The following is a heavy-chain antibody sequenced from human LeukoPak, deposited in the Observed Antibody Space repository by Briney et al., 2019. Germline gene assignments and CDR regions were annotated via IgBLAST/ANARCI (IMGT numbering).Heavy chain of an antibody. CDR3: ARQKEHYDFWSGYYTSDYYYGMDV. CDR1: GYSFTSYW. V-gene: IGHV5-51*01. J-gene: IGHJ6*02. D-gene: IGHD3-3*01. Sequence: GESLKISCQGSGYSFTSYWIGWVRQMPGKGLEWMGIIYPGDSDTRYSPSFQGQVTISADKSISTAYLQWSSLKASDTAMYYCARQKEHYDFWSGYYTSDYYYGMDVWGQGTTVTVSS. CDR2: IYPGDSDT.